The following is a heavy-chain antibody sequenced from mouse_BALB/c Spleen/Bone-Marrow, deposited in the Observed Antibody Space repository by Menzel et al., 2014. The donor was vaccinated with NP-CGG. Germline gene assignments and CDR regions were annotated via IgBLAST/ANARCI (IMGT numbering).Heavy chain of an antibody. CDR2: IFPVNADT. D-gene: IGHD1-1*01. V-gene: IGHV1-80*01. CDR1: GYVFTDYW. Sequence: VKLMESGAELVRPGSSVKIPCKASGYVFTDYWMNWLRQRPGQGLEWIGQIFPVNADTNYKANFKDKVTLTADKSSTTAYMQLNSLTSEDSAVYFCARFATGSFAYWGQGTLVTVSA. CDR3: ARFATGSFAY. J-gene: IGHJ3*01.